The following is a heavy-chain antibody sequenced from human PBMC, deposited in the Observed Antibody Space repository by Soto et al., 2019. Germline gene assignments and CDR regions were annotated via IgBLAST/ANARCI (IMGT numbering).Heavy chain of an antibody. V-gene: IGHV3-21*01. CDR1: GFTFSSYS. CDR3: ARVSLYNYDSSGYSSFDY. CDR2: ISSSSSYI. J-gene: IGHJ4*02. Sequence: LRLSCAASGFTFSSYSMNWVRQAPGKGLEWVSSISSSSSYIYYADSVKGRFTISRDNAKNSLYLQMNSLRAEDTAVYYCARVSLYNYDSSGYSSFDYWGQGTLVTVSS. D-gene: IGHD3-22*01.